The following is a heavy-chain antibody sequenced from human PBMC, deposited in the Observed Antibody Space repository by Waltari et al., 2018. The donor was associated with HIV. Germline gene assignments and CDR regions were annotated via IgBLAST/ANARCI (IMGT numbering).Heavy chain of an antibody. CDR2: INAGNGNT. CDR3: ARECCYDFWSGYYFDY. V-gene: IGHV1-3*01. D-gene: IGHD3-3*01. J-gene: IGHJ4*02. Sequence: QVQLVQSGAEVKKPGASVKVSCKASGYTFTSYAMHWVRQAPGQRLEWMGWINAGNGNTKYSQKFQGRVTITRDTSASTAYMELSSLRSEDTAVYYCARECCYDFWSGYYFDYWGQGTLVTVSS. CDR1: GYTFTSYA.